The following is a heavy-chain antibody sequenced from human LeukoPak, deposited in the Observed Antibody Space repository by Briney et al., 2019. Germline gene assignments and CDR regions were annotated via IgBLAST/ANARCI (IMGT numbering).Heavy chain of an antibody. Sequence: GASVKVSCKASGYTFTGYYMHWVRQAPGQGLEWMGWINPNSGGTNYAQKFQGRVIMTRDTSISTAYMELSRLRSDDTAGYYCSGPYSSGWYDAFDIWGQGTMVTVS. V-gene: IGHV1-2*02. CDR1: GYTFTGYY. D-gene: IGHD6-19*01. CDR2: INPNSGGT. CDR3: SGPYSSGWYDAFDI. J-gene: IGHJ3*02.